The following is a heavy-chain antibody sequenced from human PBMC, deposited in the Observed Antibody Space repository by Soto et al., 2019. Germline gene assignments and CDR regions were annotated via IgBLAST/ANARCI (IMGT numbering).Heavy chain of an antibody. D-gene: IGHD3-10*01. CDR2: ISYDETNK. Sequence: QVQLVESGGGVVQPGRSLRLSCAASGFTFSSYPMHWVRQAPGRGLEWVAVISYDETNKYYADSVKGRFTISRDNSKNTLYLQMNSLRAEDTAVYYCARPHYYASGSYVYWGQGTLVTVSS. CDR3: ARPHYYASGSYVY. J-gene: IGHJ4*02. CDR1: GFTFSSYP. V-gene: IGHV3-30-3*01.